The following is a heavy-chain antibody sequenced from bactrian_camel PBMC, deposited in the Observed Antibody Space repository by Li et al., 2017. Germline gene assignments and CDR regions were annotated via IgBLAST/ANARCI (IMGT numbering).Heavy chain of an antibody. D-gene: IGHD2*01. Sequence: DVQLVESGGGLVQPGGSLRLSCAASGFAFSKYGMSRVRQAPGKGLEWVSGIYGDVKSAYYADSVKGRFTISQDNAKNTVYLQMDSLKPEDTAMYYCAARPGSYCYTFVSRYYGYWGHGTQVTVS. CDR3: AARPGSYCYTFVSRYYGY. CDR2: IYGDVKSA. V-gene: IGHV3S10*01. CDR1: GFAFSKYG. J-gene: IGHJ4*01.